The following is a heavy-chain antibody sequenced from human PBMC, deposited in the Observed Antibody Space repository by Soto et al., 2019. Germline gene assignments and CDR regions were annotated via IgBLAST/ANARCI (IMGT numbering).Heavy chain of an antibody. D-gene: IGHD5-18*01. CDR2: ILPILSIT. V-gene: IGHV1-69*02. J-gene: IGHJ1*01. CDR1: GGAFSSNG. Sequence: QVQLVQSGAEVKKPGSSVKVSCKASGGAFSSNGIIWVRQAPGQGLEWMGRILPILSITNYAQNFQGRVTITADISTSTAYMELSGLRSVDTAVYYCANEILHTEYFQNWGQGTLVTVSS. CDR3: ANEILHTEYFQN.